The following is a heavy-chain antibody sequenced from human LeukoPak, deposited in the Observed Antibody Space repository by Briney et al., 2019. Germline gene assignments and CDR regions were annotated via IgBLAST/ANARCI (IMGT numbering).Heavy chain of an antibody. CDR2: IYYSGST. Sequence: PSETLSLTCAVYGGSLSGYYWSWIRQPPGKGLEWIGYIYYSGSTNYNPSLQSRVTISVDTSKNQFSLKLSSVTAADTAFYYCARQDILTGYPNWFDPWGQGTLVTVSS. V-gene: IGHV4-59*01. D-gene: IGHD3-9*01. CDR3: ARQDILTGYPNWFDP. J-gene: IGHJ5*02. CDR1: GGSLSGYY.